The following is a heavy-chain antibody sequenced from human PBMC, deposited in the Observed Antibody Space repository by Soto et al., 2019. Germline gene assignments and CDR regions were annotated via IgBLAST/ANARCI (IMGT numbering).Heavy chain of an antibody. V-gene: IGHV3-23*01. D-gene: IGHD2-2*01. Sequence: LRLSCAASGFTFSSYAMSWVRQAPGKGLEWVSAITNSGGDTYHADSVKGRFTISRDNSKNTLYMQMNSLTAEDTAVYYCAKGSASSRPYYFDYWGQGTLVTVSS. CDR3: AKGSASSRPYYFDY. CDR1: GFTFSSYA. J-gene: IGHJ4*02. CDR2: ITNSGGDT.